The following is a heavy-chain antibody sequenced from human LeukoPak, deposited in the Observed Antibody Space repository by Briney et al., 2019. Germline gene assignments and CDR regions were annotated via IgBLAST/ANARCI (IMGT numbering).Heavy chain of an antibody. J-gene: IGHJ4*02. V-gene: IGHV3-30-3*01. Sequence: AGGSLRLSCAASGFTFSSYAMQWVRQAPGKGLEWVALISYDGNNKYYADSVKGRFTISRDNSKNTLYLQMNSLRAEDTAVYYCAKDLDTAILYFDYWGQGTLVTVSS. CDR3: AKDLDTAILYFDY. CDR1: GFTFSSYA. CDR2: ISYDGNNK. D-gene: IGHD5-18*01.